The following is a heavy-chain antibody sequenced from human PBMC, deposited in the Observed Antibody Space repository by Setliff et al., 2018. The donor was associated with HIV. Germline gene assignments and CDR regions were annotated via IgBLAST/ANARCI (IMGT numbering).Heavy chain of an antibody. V-gene: IGHV4-4*07. D-gene: IGHD2-21*02. CDR1: GASITGHN. CDR2: IYTRGNT. Sequence: SETLSLTCSVSGASITGHNWSWIRQAAGKGLEWIGRIYTRGNTNYNPSLRSRVTMSVDTSKNQFSLKVTSVTAADTAVYYCTRDLWGDDYYYNNMDVWGKGTTVTVSS. J-gene: IGHJ6*03. CDR3: TRDLWGDDYYYNNMDV.